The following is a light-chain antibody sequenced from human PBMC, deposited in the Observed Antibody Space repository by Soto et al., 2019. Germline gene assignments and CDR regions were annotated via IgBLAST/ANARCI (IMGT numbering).Light chain of an antibody. CDR1: QSISSY. Sequence: DIQMTQSPSSLSASIGDRVTITCRASQSISSYLNWYQQKPGKAPNLLIYAASSLQSGVPSRFSGSGSGTDFTLTISSLQPEDFATYYCQQSYNTRWTFGQGTKVDIK. CDR3: QQSYNTRWT. CDR2: AAS. J-gene: IGKJ1*01. V-gene: IGKV1-39*01.